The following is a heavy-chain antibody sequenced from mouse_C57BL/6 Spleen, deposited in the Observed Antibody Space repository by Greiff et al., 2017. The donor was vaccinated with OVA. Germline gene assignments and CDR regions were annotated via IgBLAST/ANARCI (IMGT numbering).Heavy chain of an antibody. CDR1: GYTFTSYW. D-gene: IGHD1-1*01. CDR3: ARGGITTVVALYYAMDY. Sequence: VQLQQPGAELVKPGASVKLSCKASGYTFTSYWMHWVKQRPGQGLEWIGMIHPNSGSTNYNEKFKSKATLTVDKSSSTAYMQLSSLTSEDSAVYYCARGGITTVVALYYAMDYWGQGTSVTVSS. V-gene: IGHV1-64*01. CDR2: IHPNSGST. J-gene: IGHJ4*01.